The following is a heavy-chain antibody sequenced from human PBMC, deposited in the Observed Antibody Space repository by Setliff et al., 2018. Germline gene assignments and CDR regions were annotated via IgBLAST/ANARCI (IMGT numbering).Heavy chain of an antibody. CDR3: ARSDGGSSGLDY. V-gene: IGHV3-23*01. Sequence: GGSLRLSCAASGFTFRTSAMSWVRQAPGKGLEWVSAISGGGGSTYFADSVKGRFTISRDNSKNTVYLQMNNLRVEDTATYYCARSDGGSSGLDYWGQGTLVTVSS. J-gene: IGHJ4*02. CDR1: GFTFRTSA. D-gene: IGHD2-15*01. CDR2: ISGGGGST.